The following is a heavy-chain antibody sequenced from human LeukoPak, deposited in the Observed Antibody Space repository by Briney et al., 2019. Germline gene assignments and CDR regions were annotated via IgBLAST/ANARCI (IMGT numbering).Heavy chain of an antibody. CDR1: GGSFSGHY. J-gene: IGHJ4*02. CDR3: ARIHPWATGGDYFDY. V-gene: IGHV4-34*01. CDR2: INQSGST. Sequence: SETLSLTCAVYGGSFSGHYWSWIRQPPGKGLEWIGEINQSGSTNYNPSLKSRVTISVDASTNQFSLKLSSVTAADTAVYYCARIHPWATGGDYFDYWGQGTLATVSS. D-gene: IGHD1-14*01.